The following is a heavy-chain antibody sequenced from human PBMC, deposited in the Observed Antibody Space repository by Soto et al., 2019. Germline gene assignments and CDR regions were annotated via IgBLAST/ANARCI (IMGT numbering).Heavy chain of an antibody. V-gene: IGHV4-30-4*01. D-gene: IGHD3-10*02. Sequence: QVQLQEAGPGLVRPSQTLSLTCTVAGGSMSENDYYWSWLRQSPGQGLQWIGYIYDTWTTSYSPSLQSRVTMSADTSSNQFSLKLTSVTAADTAFYFCARGIVRGGFDIWGQGTLVTVSS. CDR3: ARGIVRGGFDI. J-gene: IGHJ3*02. CDR2: IYDTWTT. CDR1: GGSMSENDYY.